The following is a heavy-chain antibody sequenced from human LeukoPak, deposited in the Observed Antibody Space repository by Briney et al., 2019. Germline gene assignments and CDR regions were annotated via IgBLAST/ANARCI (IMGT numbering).Heavy chain of an antibody. V-gene: IGHV3-30*04. CDR1: GFTFSSYA. CDR2: ISYDGSNK. J-gene: IGHJ4*02. CDR3: ARDFDSSGPTNFDY. D-gene: IGHD3-22*01. Sequence: PGGSLRLSCAASGFTFSSYAMPWVRQAPGKGLEWVAVISYDGSNKYYADSVKGRFTISRDNSKNTLYLQMNSLRAEDTAVYYCARDFDSSGPTNFDYWGQGTLVTVSS.